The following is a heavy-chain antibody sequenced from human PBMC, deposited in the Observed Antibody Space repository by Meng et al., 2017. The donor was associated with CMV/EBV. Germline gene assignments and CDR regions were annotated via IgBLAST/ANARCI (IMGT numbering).Heavy chain of an antibody. CDR3: ARGDIVVVPGAHYYYGMDV. Sequence: SETLSLTCTVSGGSISSYYWSWIRQPPGKGLEWIGYIYYSGSTNYNPSPKSRVTISVDTSKNQFSLKLSSVTAADTAVYYCARGDIVVVPGAHYYYGMDVWGQGTTVTVSS. D-gene: IGHD2-2*01. J-gene: IGHJ6*02. CDR1: GGSISSYY. V-gene: IGHV4-59*01. CDR2: IYYSGST.